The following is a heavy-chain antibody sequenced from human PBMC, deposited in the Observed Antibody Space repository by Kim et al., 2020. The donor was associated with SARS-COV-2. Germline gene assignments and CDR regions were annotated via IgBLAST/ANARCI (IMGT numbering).Heavy chain of an antibody. CDR3: ARTVPLGRDIVVVVAARRCAFDI. D-gene: IGHD2-15*01. CDR2: IYYSGST. J-gene: IGHJ3*02. Sequence: SETLSLTCTVSGGSISSSSYYWGGIRQPPGKGLEWIGSIYYSGSTYYNPSLKSRVTISVDTSKNQFSLKLSSVTAADTAVYYCARTVPLGRDIVVVVAARRCAFDIWGQGTMVTVSS. V-gene: IGHV4-39*01. CDR1: GGSISSSSYY.